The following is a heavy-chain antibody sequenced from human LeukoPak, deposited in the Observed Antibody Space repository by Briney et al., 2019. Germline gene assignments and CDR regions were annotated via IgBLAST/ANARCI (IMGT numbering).Heavy chain of an antibody. CDR2: IYYSGST. CDR3: APLELRLAAFDI. Sequence: SETLSLTCTVSGGSISSYYWSWIRQPPGKGLEWIGYIYYSGSTNYNPSLKSRVTISVDTSKNQFSLKLSSVTAADTAVYYCAPLELRLAAFDIWGQGTMVTVPS. D-gene: IGHD1-7*01. J-gene: IGHJ3*02. CDR1: GGSISSYY. V-gene: IGHV4-59*08.